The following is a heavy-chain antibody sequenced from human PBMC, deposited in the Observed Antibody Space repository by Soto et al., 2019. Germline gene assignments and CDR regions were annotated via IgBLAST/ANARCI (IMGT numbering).Heavy chain of an antibody. CDR1: GGSISSYY. D-gene: IGHD6-13*01. V-gene: IGHV4-59*01. Sequence: PSETLSLTCTVSGGSISSYYWSWIRQPPGKGLEWIGYIYYSGSTNYNPSLKSRVTISVDTSKNQFSLKLSSVTAADTAVYYCARGDLLRAAAGTFPYYFDYWGQGTLVTVS. J-gene: IGHJ4*02. CDR3: ARGDLLRAAAGTFPYYFDY. CDR2: IYYSGST.